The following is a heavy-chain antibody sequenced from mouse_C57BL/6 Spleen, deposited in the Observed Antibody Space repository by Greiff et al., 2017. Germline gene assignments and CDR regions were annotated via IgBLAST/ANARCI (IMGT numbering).Heavy chain of an antibody. CDR1: GYSFTSYY. Sequence: VKLQESGPELVKPGASVKISCKASGYSFTSYYIHWVKQRPGQGLEWIGWIYPGSGNTKYNEKFKGKATLTADTSSSTAYMQLSSLTSEDSAVYYCARRDDGIYCYFDVWGTGTTVTVSS. J-gene: IGHJ1*03. CDR2: IYPGSGNT. CDR3: ARRDDGIYCYFDV. V-gene: IGHV1-66*01. D-gene: IGHD2-14*01.